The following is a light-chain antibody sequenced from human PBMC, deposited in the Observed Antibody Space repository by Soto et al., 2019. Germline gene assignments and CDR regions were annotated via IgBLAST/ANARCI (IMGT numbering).Light chain of an antibody. V-gene: IGLV1-44*01. CDR1: SSNIGRNT. J-gene: IGLJ2*01. CDR2: SDN. Sequence: QSVLTQPPSASGTPGQRVTISCSGSSSNIGRNTVNWYQHLPGTAPKLVIYSDNQRPSGVPHRFSGSKSGTSASLAISGLQSEDEADYYCASWDDSLNGVVFGGGTKLTVL. CDR3: ASWDDSLNGVV.